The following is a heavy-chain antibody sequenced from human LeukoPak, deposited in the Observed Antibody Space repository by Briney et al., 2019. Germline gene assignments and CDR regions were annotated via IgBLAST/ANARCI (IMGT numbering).Heavy chain of an antibody. J-gene: IGHJ3*02. V-gene: IGHV3-53*01. CDR3: ARTITMERVDI. CDR2: IYTDGST. D-gene: IGHD3-10*01. Sequence: GGSLRLSCAVSGFTLSSNYMNWVRQAPGKGLEWVSVIYTDGSTYQSDSVKGRFTISRDDSKNTLYLQMNSLRAGGTAVYYCARTITMERVDIWGEGTMVTVSS. CDR1: GFTLSSNY.